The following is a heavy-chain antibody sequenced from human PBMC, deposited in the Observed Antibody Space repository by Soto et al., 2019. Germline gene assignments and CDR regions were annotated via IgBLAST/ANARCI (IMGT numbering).Heavy chain of an antibody. Sequence: ASVKVSCKASGYTFTSYAMHWVRQAPGQRLEWMGWINAGNGNTKYSQKFQGRVTITRDTSASTAYMELSSLRSEDTAVYYCARDNYYCGSGSYYEYYYYMDVWGEGTTVTVSS. J-gene: IGHJ6*03. D-gene: IGHD3-10*01. CDR2: INAGNGNT. CDR3: ARDNYYCGSGSYYEYYYYMDV. CDR1: GYTFTSYA. V-gene: IGHV1-3*01.